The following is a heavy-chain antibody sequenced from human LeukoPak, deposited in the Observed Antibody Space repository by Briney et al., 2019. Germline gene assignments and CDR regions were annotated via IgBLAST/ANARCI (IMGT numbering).Heavy chain of an antibody. CDR3: ARHSFSGGSFEY. D-gene: IGHD3-16*01. J-gene: IGHJ4*02. Sequence: SSETLSLTCTVSGGSISGSDYYWGWIRQPPGKGLEWIATISYSGNTYYNPSLRSRVTISVDTSKNQFSLKLNSVGAADTAVYFCARHSFSGGSFEYWGQGTLVTVSS. CDR2: ISYSGNT. CDR1: GGSISGSDYY. V-gene: IGHV4-39*01.